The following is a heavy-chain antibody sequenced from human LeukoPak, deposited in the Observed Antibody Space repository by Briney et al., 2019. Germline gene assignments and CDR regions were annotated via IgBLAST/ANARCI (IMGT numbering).Heavy chain of an antibody. V-gene: IGHV3-30*04. Sequence: GRSLRLSCAASGFTFSSYAMHWVRQAPGKGLEWVALISYDGSNKYYADSVKGRFTISRDNSKNTLYLQMNGLRAEDTAVYYCARDAGQLVLGYWGQGTLVTVSS. J-gene: IGHJ4*02. CDR2: ISYDGSNK. CDR1: GFTFSSYA. D-gene: IGHD6-6*01. CDR3: ARDAGQLVLGY.